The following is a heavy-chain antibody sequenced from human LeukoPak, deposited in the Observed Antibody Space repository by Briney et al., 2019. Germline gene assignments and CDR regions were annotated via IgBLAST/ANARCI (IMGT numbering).Heavy chain of an antibody. V-gene: IGHV3-23*01. CDR1: GFTFSSYA. CDR3: AKDLSYTSGASDH. Sequence: GGSLRLSCAASGFTFSSYAMSWVRQAPGKGLEWVSTITDDGYNTYSADSVKGRITFSRDNSKNTLSLQLRSLRAEDTAVYYCAKDLSYTSGASDHWGQGTLVTVSS. D-gene: IGHD6-19*01. J-gene: IGHJ4*02. CDR2: ITDDGYNT.